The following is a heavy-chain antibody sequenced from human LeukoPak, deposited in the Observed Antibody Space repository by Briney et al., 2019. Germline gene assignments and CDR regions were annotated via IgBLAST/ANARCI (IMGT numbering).Heavy chain of an antibody. Sequence: GGSLRLSCAASGFTFSSYHMNWVRQAPGKGLEWVSSISSSSNYIYYADSVEGRFTISRDNAKNSLYLQMNSLRAEDTAVYFCARDLSGRYSSGWIDYWGQGTLVTVSS. V-gene: IGHV3-21*01. CDR2: ISSSSNYI. D-gene: IGHD6-19*01. J-gene: IGHJ4*02. CDR1: GFTFSSYH. CDR3: ARDLSGRYSSGWIDY.